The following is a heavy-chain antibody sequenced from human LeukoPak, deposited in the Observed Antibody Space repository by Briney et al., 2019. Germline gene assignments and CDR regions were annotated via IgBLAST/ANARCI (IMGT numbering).Heavy chain of an antibody. Sequence: PGRSLRLSCAASGFAFSSYAMHRVRQAPGKGLEWVAVISYHGGNKYYADSVKGRFTISRDNSKNTLYLQMDSLRPEDTAVYYCASEIGYSSGWGQGTLVTVSS. CDR3: ASEIGYSSG. J-gene: IGHJ4*02. D-gene: IGHD6-19*01. CDR2: ISYHGGNK. V-gene: IGHV3-30-3*01. CDR1: GFAFSSYA.